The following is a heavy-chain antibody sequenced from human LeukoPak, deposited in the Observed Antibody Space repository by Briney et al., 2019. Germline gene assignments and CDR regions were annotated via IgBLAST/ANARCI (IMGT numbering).Heavy chain of an antibody. V-gene: IGHV1-46*01. J-gene: IGHJ6*03. D-gene: IGHD2-15*01. Sequence: ASVKVSCKASGYTFSNYYMHWVRQAPGQGLEWMGIINPRGSSTTYAQKFQGRVTMTRDMSTSTVYMELSSLRSEDTAVYYCARVASLGYCSGGSCYYYYYMDVWGKGTTVTVSS. CDR2: INPRGSST. CDR3: ARVASLGYCSGGSCYYYYYMDV. CDR1: GYTFSNYY.